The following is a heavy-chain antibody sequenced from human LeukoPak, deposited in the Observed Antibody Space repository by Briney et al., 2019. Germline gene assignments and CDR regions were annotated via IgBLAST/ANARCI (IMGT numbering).Heavy chain of an antibody. V-gene: IGHV3-23*01. D-gene: IGHD1-14*01. J-gene: IGHJ4*02. CDR3: AREGEPYISTGGSDY. CDR1: GFTFSSIP. Sequence: GGPLELSLAASGFTFSSIPLSWVGQAPGKGLEWVSAISGSGGSTYYADSVKGRFTISRDNSKNTLYLQMNSLRAEDTAVYYCAREGEPYISTGGSDYWGQGTLVTVSS. CDR2: ISGSGGST.